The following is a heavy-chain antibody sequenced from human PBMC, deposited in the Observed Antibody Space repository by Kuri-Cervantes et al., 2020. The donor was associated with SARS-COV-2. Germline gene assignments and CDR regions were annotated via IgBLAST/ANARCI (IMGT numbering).Heavy chain of an antibody. CDR1: GFTFSSYG. CDR2: IWYDGSNK. J-gene: IGHJ6*03. V-gene: IGHV3-33*01. Sequence: GGSLRLSCAASGFTFSSYGMHWVRQAPGKGLEWVAVIWYDGSNKYYADSVKGRFTISRDNSKNTLYLQMNSLRAEDTAVYYCARGLLVGATTFYYYMDVWGKGTTVT. D-gene: IGHD1-26*01. CDR3: ARGLLVGATTFYYYMDV.